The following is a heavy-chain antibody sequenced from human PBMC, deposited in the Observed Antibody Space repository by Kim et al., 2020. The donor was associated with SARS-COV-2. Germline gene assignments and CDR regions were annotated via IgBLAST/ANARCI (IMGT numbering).Heavy chain of an antibody. CDR3: AKKNWNRGRWAFVI. CDR1: GFTFDDYA. J-gene: IGHJ3*02. D-gene: IGHD1-1*01. CDR2: ISWNSGSI. Sequence: GGSLRLSCAASGFTFDDYAMHWVRQAPGKGLEWVSGISWNSGSIGYADSVKGRFTISRDNAKNSLYLQMNSLRAEDTALYYFAKKNWNRGRWAFVIWVQG. V-gene: IGHV3-9*01.